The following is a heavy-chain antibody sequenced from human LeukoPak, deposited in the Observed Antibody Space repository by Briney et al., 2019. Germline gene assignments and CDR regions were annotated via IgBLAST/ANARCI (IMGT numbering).Heavy chain of an antibody. CDR1: GYTFTDYC. J-gene: IGHJ4*02. V-gene: IGHV1-2*02. D-gene: IGHD3-22*01. CDR2: INTNSGAT. Sequence: ASVKVSCKASGYTFTDYCIHWVRQDPGQGLGWMGWINTNSGATNYAQKFQGRVTMTRDTSISTAYMELSRLTSDDTAVFYCARNTYYYDNSAGTFDFWGQGTLVTVSS. CDR3: ARNTYYYDNSAGTFDF.